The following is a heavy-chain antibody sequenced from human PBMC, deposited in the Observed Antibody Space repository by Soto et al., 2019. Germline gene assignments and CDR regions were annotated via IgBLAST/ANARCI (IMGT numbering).Heavy chain of an antibody. CDR1: GFNFSTFS. V-gene: IGHV3-30*18. J-gene: IGHJ1*01. Sequence: QVQLVQSAGGVVQPGRSLRLSCAASGFNFSTFSMHWVRQAPGKGLEWVAFISYDGSNKFYADSVKGRFTVSRDNSNNTLYLQLTSPRLDDTAVYFCAKDLRMWTAVAGPFQDWGQGTLVAVSS. D-gene: IGHD6-19*01. CDR3: AKDLRMWTAVAGPFQD. CDR2: ISYDGSNK.